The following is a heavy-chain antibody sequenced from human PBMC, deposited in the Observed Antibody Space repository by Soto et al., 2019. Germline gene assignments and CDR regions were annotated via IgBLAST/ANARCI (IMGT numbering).Heavy chain of an antibody. CDR3: ARYGYYDSSGYPSYYYYGMDV. CDR1: GYTFTSYC. Sequence: ASVKVSCKASGYTFTSYCMHWVRQAPGQGLEWMGIINPSGGSTSYAQKFQGRVTMTRDTSTSTVYMELSSLRSEDTAVYYCARYGYYDSSGYPSYYYYGMDVWGQGTTVTVSS. D-gene: IGHD3-22*01. CDR2: INPSGGST. V-gene: IGHV1-46*01. J-gene: IGHJ6*02.